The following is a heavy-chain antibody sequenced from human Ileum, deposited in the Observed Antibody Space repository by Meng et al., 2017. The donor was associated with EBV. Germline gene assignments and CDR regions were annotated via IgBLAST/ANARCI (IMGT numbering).Heavy chain of an antibody. V-gene: IGHV4-34*01. D-gene: IGHD4-23*01. CDR1: GGSFNDYY. J-gene: IGHJ5*02. CDR2: IDQSGYT. Sequence: QWHPQHCGQGLLKPSEPLSLTCAVYGGSFNDYYWTWLRQPPGKGLEWIGEIDQSGYTKFNPSLSSRATISRDTSNNQFSLRLNSVTAADTALYYCARYGRCNGNSFYCFDPWGQGTLVTVSS. CDR3: ARYGRCNGNSFYCFDP.